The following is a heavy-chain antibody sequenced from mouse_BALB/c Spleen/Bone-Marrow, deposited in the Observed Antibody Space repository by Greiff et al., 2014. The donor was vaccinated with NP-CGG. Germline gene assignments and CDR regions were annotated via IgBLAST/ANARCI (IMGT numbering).Heavy chain of an antibody. D-gene: IGHD6-2*01. V-gene: IGHV1-67*01. J-gene: IGHJ2*01. CDR3: ARLSPHPEFDY. CDR2: INTYKGNT. Sequence: QVQLKQSGPEVVRPGVSVKISCKGSGYTFTDYPMHWVKQSHAKSLEWIGLINTYKGNTNYNQKFKGKATMTVDKSSSTAYMGLARLTSDDSAIDYCARLSPHPEFDYWGQGTTLTVSS. CDR1: GYTFTDYP.